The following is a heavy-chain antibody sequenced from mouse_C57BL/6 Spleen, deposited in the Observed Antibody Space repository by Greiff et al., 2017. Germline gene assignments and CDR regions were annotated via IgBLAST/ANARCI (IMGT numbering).Heavy chain of an antibody. CDR2: IWSGGST. Sequence: VQLVESGPGLVQPSQSLSITCTVSGFSLTSYGVHWVRQSPGKGLEWLGVIWSGGSTDYNAAFRSRLIISKDNSKSQVFFKMNSLQADDTAIYYCAIIYYGNYGFAYWGQGTLVTVSA. D-gene: IGHD2-1*01. CDR3: AIIYYGNYGFAY. J-gene: IGHJ3*01. V-gene: IGHV2-2*01. CDR1: GFSLTSYG.